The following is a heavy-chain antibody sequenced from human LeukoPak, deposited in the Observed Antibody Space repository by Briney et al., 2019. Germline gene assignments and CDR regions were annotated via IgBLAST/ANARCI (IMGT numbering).Heavy chain of an antibody. V-gene: IGHV5-51*01. CDR3: ARRISARGYSYGAFDY. CDR1: GYSFTSYW. D-gene: IGHD5-18*01. J-gene: IGHJ4*02. CDR2: IYPGDSDS. Sequence: GESLKISCKGSGYSFTSYWIGWVRQMPGKGLEWMGIIYPGDSDSRYSPPFQGQVTISADKSISTAYLQWSSLKASDTAMYYCARRISARGYSYGAFDYWGQGTLVTVSS.